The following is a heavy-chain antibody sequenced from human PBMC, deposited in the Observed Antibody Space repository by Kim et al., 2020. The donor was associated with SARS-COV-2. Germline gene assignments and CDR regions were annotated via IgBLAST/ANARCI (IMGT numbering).Heavy chain of an antibody. J-gene: IGHJ4*02. CDR2: IIPICGTA. Sequence: SVKVSCKASGGTFSSYAISWVRQAPGQGLEWMGGIIPICGTANYAQKFQGRVTMTADESTSTAYMELSSLRSEDTAVYYCARYSSGGIFYFDYWGQGTLVTVSS. D-gene: IGHD6-19*01. CDR3: ARYSSGGIFYFDY. V-gene: IGHV1-69*13. CDR1: GGTFSSYA.